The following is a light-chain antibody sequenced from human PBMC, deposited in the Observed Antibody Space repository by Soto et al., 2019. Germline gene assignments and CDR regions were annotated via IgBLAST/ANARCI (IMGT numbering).Light chain of an antibody. Sequence: QSALTQPASVSGSPGQSITISCPGTSHDIGGYKYVSWYQQHPGKAPKLMIYEGSNRPSGVSNRFSGSKSGNTASLTISGLQTEDEAEYYCCAYTSTSALYVFGTGTKLTVL. CDR3: CAYTSTSALYV. J-gene: IGLJ1*01. CDR2: EGS. CDR1: SHDIGGYKY. V-gene: IGLV2-14*01.